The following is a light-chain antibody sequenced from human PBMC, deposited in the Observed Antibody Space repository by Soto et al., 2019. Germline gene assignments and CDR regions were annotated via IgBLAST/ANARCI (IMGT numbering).Light chain of an antibody. J-gene: IGKJ1*01. CDR1: QSVRDRY. CDR3: QQYGSSPGT. Sequence: VLSQSLATLSLTPGERATLSCRASQSVRDRYLAWYQQKPGQAPSLLIYDTSTRATGVPDRFSGSGSGTDFALTISRVEPEDFAIYFCQQYGSSPGTFGQGSMVDVK. CDR2: DTS. V-gene: IGKV3-20*01.